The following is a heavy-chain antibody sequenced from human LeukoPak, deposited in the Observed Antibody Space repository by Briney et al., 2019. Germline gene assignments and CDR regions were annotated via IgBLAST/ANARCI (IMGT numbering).Heavy chain of an antibody. CDR1: GYTFTSYG. J-gene: IGHJ4*02. D-gene: IGHD3-22*01. V-gene: IGHV1-18*01. CDR3: ARDGYDSSGYDSANFDY. CDR2: ISAYNGNT. Sequence: ASVKVSCKASGYTFTSYGISWVRQAPGQGLEWMGWISAYNGNTNYAQKLQGRVTMTTDTSTSTAYMELRSLRSDGTAVYYCARDGYDSSGYDSANFDYWGQGTLVTVSS.